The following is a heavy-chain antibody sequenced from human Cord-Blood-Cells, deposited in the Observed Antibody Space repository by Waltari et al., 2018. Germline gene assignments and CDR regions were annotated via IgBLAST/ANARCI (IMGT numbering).Heavy chain of an antibody. V-gene: IGHV1-46*01. CDR3: AREGLGDAFDI. Sequence: QVQLVQSGAEVKKPGASVKASCQASGYTFTSYYMHWVRQAPGQGLEWMGIINPSGGSTSYAQKFQGRVTMTRDTSTSTVYMELSSLRSEDTAVYYCAREGLGDAFDIWGQGTMVTVSS. CDR2: INPSGGST. J-gene: IGHJ3*02. CDR1: GYTFTSYY.